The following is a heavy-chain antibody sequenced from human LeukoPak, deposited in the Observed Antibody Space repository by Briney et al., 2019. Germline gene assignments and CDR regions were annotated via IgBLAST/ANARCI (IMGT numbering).Heavy chain of an antibody. CDR3: ARAPGIAAAVPWFDP. J-gene: IGHJ5*02. V-gene: IGHV4-61*02. Sequence: PSQTLSLTCTVSGGSISSGSYYWSWLRQPAGKGLEWIGRIYTSGSTNYNPSLKSRVTISVDTSKNQFSLKLSAVTAADTVVYYCARAPGIAAAVPWFDPWGQGTLVTVSS. CDR1: GGSISSGSYY. D-gene: IGHD6-13*01. CDR2: IYTSGST.